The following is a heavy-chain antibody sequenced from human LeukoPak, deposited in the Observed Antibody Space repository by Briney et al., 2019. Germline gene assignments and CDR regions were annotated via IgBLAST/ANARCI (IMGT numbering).Heavy chain of an antibody. Sequence: GGSLRLSCEASGLTFNNFAMHWVRPSSGKGLEGVSGIGSSGGSTYYADSVKGRFTISRDTSKDTVNLQMDSLRAEDTAIYYCARIHQNRVVVGAKGAFEIWGQGTVVTVSS. J-gene: IGHJ3*02. CDR2: IGSSGGST. CDR3: ARIHQNRVVVGAKGAFEI. V-gene: IGHV3-23*01. CDR1: GLTFNNFA. D-gene: IGHD2-15*01.